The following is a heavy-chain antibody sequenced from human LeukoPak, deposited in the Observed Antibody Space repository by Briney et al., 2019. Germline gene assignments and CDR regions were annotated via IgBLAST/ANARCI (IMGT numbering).Heavy chain of an antibody. Sequence: GGSLRLSCAASGFTFSSYAMSWVRQAPGEGLEWVSAISGSGGSTYYADSVKGRFTISRDNSKNTLYLQMNSLRAEDTAVYYCAPTRRIVGADYWGQGTLVTVSS. CDR2: ISGSGGST. CDR3: APTRRIVGADY. CDR1: GFTFSSYA. D-gene: IGHD1-26*01. V-gene: IGHV3-23*01. J-gene: IGHJ4*02.